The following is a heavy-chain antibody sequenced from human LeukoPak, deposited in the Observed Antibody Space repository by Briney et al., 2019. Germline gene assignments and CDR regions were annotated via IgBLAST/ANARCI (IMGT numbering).Heavy chain of an antibody. CDR3: ARLSVVPAAYYGMDV. D-gene: IGHD2-2*01. CDR1: GYTFTGYY. J-gene: IGHJ6*02. CDR2: INPNSGGT. Sequence: ASVKVSCKASGYTFTGYYMHWVRQAPGQGLEWMGRINPNSGGTNYAQKFQGRVTITADESTSTAYMELSSLRSEDTAVYYCARLSVVPAAYYGMDVWGQGTTVTVSS. V-gene: IGHV1-2*06.